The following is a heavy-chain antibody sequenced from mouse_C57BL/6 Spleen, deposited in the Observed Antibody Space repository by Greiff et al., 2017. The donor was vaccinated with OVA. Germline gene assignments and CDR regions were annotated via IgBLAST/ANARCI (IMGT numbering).Heavy chain of an antibody. D-gene: IGHD1-1*01. Sequence: QVQLQQSGAELARPGASVKMSCKASGYTFTSYTMHWVKQRPGQGLEWIGYINPSSGYTKYNQKFKDKATLTADKSSSTAYMQLSSLTSEDSAVYYCARVTTVVAKGLYWYFDVWGTGTTVTVSS. CDR3: ARVTTVVAKGLYWYFDV. CDR2: INPSSGYT. J-gene: IGHJ1*03. CDR1: GYTFTSYT. V-gene: IGHV1-4*01.